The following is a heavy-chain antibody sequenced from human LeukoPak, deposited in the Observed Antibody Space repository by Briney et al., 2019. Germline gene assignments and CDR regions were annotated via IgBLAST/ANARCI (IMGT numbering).Heavy chain of an antibody. CDR2: IYYSGST. CDR1: GGSISSSSYY. Sequence: SETLSLTCTVSGGSISSSSYYWGWIRQPPGKGLEWIGSIYYSGSTYYNPSPKSRVTISVDTSKNQFSLKLSSVTAADTAVYYCAREQKSGMVRGVMRYWGQGTLVTVSS. J-gene: IGHJ4*02. D-gene: IGHD3-10*01. CDR3: AREQKSGMVRGVMRY. V-gene: IGHV4-39*07.